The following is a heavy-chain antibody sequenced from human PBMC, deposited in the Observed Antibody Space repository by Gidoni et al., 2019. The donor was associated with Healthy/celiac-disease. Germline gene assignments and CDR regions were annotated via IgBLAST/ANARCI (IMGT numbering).Heavy chain of an antibody. Sequence: EVQLVESGGGLVQPGGSLRLSCAASGFTFSSYEMNWVRQAPGKGLEWVSYISSSGSTIYYADSVKGRFTISRDNAKNSLYLQMNSLRAEDTAVYYCAREMGIFGVVKSNWFDPWGQGTLVTVSS. CDR3: AREMGIFGVVKSNWFDP. J-gene: IGHJ5*02. D-gene: IGHD3-3*01. CDR1: GFTFSSYE. CDR2: ISSSGSTI. V-gene: IGHV3-48*03.